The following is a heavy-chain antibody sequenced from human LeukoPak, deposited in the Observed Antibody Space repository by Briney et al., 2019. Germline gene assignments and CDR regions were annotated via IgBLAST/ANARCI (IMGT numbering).Heavy chain of an antibody. CDR2: IKEDGSEK. CDR1: GFTFSSYW. J-gene: IGHJ6*02. V-gene: IGHV3-7*01. D-gene: IGHD3-10*01. CDR3: ATYGSGSYYFGNYYYYYGMDV. Sequence: GGSLRLSCAASGFTFSSYWMSWIRQAPGKGLEWVANIKEDGSEKYYVDSVRGRFTISRDNAKNSLSLQMNSLRAEDTAVYYCATYGSGSYYFGNYYYYYGMDVWGQGTTVTVSS.